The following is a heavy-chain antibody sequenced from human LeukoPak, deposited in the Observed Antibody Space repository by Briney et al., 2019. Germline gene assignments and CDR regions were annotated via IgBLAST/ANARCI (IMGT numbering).Heavy chain of an antibody. Sequence: PSETLSLTCTVSGGSISSGGYYWSWIRQHPGKGLEWIGYIYYSGSTYYNPSLKSRVTISVDRSKNQFSLKLSSVTAADTAVYYCARVNLVDWIAALPGGWFDPWGQGTLVTVSS. CDR1: GGSISSGGYY. V-gene: IGHV4-31*03. CDR2: IYYSGST. D-gene: IGHD6-25*01. CDR3: ARVNLVDWIAALPGGWFDP. J-gene: IGHJ5*02.